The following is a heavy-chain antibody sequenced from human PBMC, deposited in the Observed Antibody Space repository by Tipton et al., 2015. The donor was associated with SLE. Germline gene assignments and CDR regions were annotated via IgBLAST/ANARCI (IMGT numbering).Heavy chain of an antibody. CDR1: GGSISSSSYY. CDR2: IYYSGST. CDR3: ARDTGDHGYYYYYMDV. Sequence: TLSLTCTVSGGSISSSSYYWGWIRQPPGKVLEWIGSIYYSGSTYYNPSLKSRVTISVDTSKNQFSLKLSSVTAADTAVYYCARDTGDHGYYYYYMDVWGKGTTVTVSS. V-gene: IGHV4-39*07. J-gene: IGHJ6*03. D-gene: IGHD2-21*02.